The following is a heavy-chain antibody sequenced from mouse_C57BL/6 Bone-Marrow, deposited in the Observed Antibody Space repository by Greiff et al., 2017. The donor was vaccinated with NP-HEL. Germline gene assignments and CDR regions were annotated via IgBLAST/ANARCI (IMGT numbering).Heavy chain of an antibody. CDR3: ARTLYGKGAMDY. J-gene: IGHJ4*01. CDR1: GYTFTSYW. Sequence: VQLQQPGTELVKPGASVKLSCKASGYTFTSYWMHWVKQRPGQGLEWIGNINPSNGGTNYNEKFKSKATLTVDKSSSTAYMQLSSLTSEDSAVYCCARTLYGKGAMDYWGQGTSVTVSS. D-gene: IGHD1-1*01. V-gene: IGHV1-53*01. CDR2: INPSNGGT.